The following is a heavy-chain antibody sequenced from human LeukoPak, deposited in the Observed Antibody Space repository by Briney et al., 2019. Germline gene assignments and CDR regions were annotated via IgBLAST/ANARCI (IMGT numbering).Heavy chain of an antibody. CDR1: GGTFSSYA. D-gene: IGHD1-7*01. CDR2: IIPIFGTA. J-gene: IGHJ6*03. CDR3: ARDRLGITGTIYYYMDV. V-gene: IGHV1-69*05. Sequence: SVKVSCKASGGTFSSYAISWVRQAPGQGLEWMGGIIPIFGTANYAQKFQGRVTITTDESTSQAYMELSSLRSEDTSVYYCARDRLGITGTIYYYMDVWGKGTTVTVSS.